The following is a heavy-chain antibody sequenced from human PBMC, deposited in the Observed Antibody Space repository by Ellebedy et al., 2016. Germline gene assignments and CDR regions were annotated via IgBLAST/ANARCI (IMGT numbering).Heavy chain of an antibody. CDR1: GGSFSGYY. Sequence: SETLSLXXAVYGGSFSGYYWSWIRQPPGKGLEWIGEINNSGSTNYNPSLKSRVTISVDTSKNQFSLKLSSVTAADTAVYYCARGTEDYWGQGTLVTVSS. D-gene: IGHD4-17*01. CDR3: ARGTEDY. V-gene: IGHV4-34*01. J-gene: IGHJ4*02. CDR2: INNSGST.